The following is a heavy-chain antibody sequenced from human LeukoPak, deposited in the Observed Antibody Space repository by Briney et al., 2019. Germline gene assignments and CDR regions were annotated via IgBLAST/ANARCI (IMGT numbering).Heavy chain of an antibody. V-gene: IGHV4-31*03. CDR1: GGSISSGGYY. Sequence: PSETLSLTCIVSGGSISSGGYYWTWVRQHPGKGLEWIVYMYHSGTTSYNPSLKSRITISVDTSKNQFSLKLSSVTAADSAVYYCARITCGGDCNYYYYHGLDVWGQGTTVTVSS. D-gene: IGHD2-21*02. CDR3: ARITCGGDCNYYYYHGLDV. J-gene: IGHJ6*02. CDR2: MYHSGTT.